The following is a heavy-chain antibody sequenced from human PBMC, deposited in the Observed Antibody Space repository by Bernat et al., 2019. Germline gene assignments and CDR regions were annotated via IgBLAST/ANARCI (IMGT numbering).Heavy chain of an antibody. J-gene: IGHJ3*02. Sequence: EVQVVESGGGLVQPGGSLRLSCAGSGFTFRSYWMHWVRHVPGKGLVWVSRINIDGSSTTYADSVKGRFTISRDNAKNTVYLQMNSLRAEDTAVYHCGGLGASGDIWGQGTLVTVSS. CDR1: GFTFRSYW. CDR2: INIDGSST. V-gene: IGHV3-74*03. D-gene: IGHD3-10*01. CDR3: GGLGASGDI.